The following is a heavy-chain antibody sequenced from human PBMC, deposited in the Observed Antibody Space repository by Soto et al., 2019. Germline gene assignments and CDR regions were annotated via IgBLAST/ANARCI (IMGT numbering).Heavy chain of an antibody. J-gene: IGHJ4*02. V-gene: IGHV1-18*01. CDR2: ISAYNGDT. CDR1: GYTLTSYG. D-gene: IGHD6-13*01. CDR3: ARGPRAIGATGSRAY. Sequence: QFQLVQSGVDMKEPGASVKVSCKASGYTLTSYGISWVRQAPGQGLEWIGWISAYNGDTNYAQKLQDRVTMTTDTSTNTAYMEMRSLKFDDAAEYYCARGPRAIGATGSRAYWGQGTLVTVSS.